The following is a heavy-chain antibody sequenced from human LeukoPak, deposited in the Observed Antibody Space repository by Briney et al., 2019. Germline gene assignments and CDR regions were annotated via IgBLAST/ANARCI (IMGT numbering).Heavy chain of an antibody. CDR1: GFTFSSYA. CDR2: ISHDGSTK. CDR3: ARDQGEGYGSGSFPDY. D-gene: IGHD3-10*01. V-gene: IGHV3-30-3*01. Sequence: PGESLRLSCVASGFTFSSYAMHWVRQAPGKGLEWVAVISHDGSTKYYADSVKGRITISRDNSKNTLYLQMNSLRAEDTAVYYCARDQGEGYGSGSFPDYWGQGTLVTHSS. J-gene: IGHJ4*02.